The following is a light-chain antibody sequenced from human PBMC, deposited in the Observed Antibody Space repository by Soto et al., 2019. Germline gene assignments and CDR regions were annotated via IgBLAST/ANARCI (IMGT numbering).Light chain of an antibody. J-gene: IGKJ2*01. CDR2: GAS. V-gene: IGKV1-39*01. CDR1: QSISSY. Sequence: DIQMTQSPSSLSASVGDRVTITCRASQSISSYLNWYQQKPGKAPKLLIYGASSLQSGAPSRFSGSGSGTDFTLTTSSLQPEDFATYYCHQSYTTPHFGQGTKLEIK. CDR3: HQSYTTPH.